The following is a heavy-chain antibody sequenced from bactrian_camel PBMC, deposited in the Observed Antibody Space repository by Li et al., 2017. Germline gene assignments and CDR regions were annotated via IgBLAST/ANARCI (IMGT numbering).Heavy chain of an antibody. J-gene: IGHJ4*01. CDR1: GFTFSGYA. V-gene: IGHV3S7*01. CDR2: ISYDGSTT. D-gene: IGHD5*01. CDR3: AAHDAREWACWGAPYNY. Sequence: HVQLVESGGGLVQPGGSLRLSCAASGFTFSGYAMNWVRQAPGKGLEWMSSISYDGSTTYYADSVKGRFTISRDNANNTLYLQINSLKPEDTGMYYCAAHDAREWACWGAPYNYWGQGTQVTVS.